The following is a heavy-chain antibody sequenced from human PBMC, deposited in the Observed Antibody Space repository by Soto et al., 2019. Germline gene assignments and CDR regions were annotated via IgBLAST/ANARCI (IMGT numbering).Heavy chain of an antibody. J-gene: IGHJ4*02. D-gene: IGHD2-15*01. V-gene: IGHV4-30-4*01. CDR1: GGSISSGNYY. CDR3: ATMGTPATGLYFFDY. Sequence: QVQLQASGPGLEKPSQTLSLTCTVSGGSISSGNYYWSWIRQPPGKGLEWIGFISYSGSTYYSTSLKSRVTISVDTSKSQFSLNLSFVTAADTAVYYCATMGTPATGLYFFDYWGQGSLVTVSS. CDR2: ISYSGST.